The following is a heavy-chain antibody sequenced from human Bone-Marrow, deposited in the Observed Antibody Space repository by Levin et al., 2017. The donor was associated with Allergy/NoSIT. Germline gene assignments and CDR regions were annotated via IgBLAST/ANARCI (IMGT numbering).Heavy chain of an antibody. CDR2: IYYSENT. V-gene: IGHV4-59*02. Sequence: SETLSLTCTVSGGSVRSYYWSWIRQFPGKGLEWIGHIYYSENTNYNPSLKSRVTMSLDTSKNQFSLTLSFVTAADTAVYYCARDDFGGAMGYQYYGIDVWCQGTTVTVSS. CDR3: ARDDFGGAMGYQYYGIDV. J-gene: IGHJ6*02. D-gene: IGHD4-23*01. CDR1: GGSVRSYY.